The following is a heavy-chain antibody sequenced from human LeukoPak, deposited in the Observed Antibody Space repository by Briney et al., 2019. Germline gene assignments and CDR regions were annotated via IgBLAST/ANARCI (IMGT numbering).Heavy chain of an antibody. CDR3: ARGRTVTTSPADY. CDR1: GYTFTGYY. J-gene: IGHJ4*02. D-gene: IGHD4-17*01. V-gene: IGHV1-2*02. CDR2: INPNSGGT. Sequence: ASVKVSCKASGYTFTGYYMHWVRQAPGQGLEWMGWINPNSGGTNYAQKFQGRVTMTRDTSISTAYMELSRLRSDDTAVYYCARGRTVTTSPADYWGQGTLVTVSS.